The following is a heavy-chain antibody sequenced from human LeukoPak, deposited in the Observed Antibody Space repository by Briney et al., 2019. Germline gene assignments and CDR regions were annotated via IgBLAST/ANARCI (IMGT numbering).Heavy chain of an antibody. Sequence: SETLSLTCTVSGGSISSSSYYWGWIRQPPGKGLEWIGSIYYSGSTYYNPSLKSRVTISVDTSKNQFFLKLSSVTAADTAVYYCASAFHYDFWSGYSYYFDYWGQGTLVTVSS. CDR1: GGSISSSSYY. CDR2: IYYSGST. J-gene: IGHJ4*02. D-gene: IGHD3-3*01. V-gene: IGHV4-39*01. CDR3: ASAFHYDFWSGYSYYFDY.